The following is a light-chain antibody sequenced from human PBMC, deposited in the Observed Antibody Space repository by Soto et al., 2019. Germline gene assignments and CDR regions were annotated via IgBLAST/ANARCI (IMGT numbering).Light chain of an antibody. Sequence: QSVLTQPPSASGTPGQRVTISCSGSSSNIGSNTVNCYQQLPGTAPKLLIYSNNQRTSGVPDRFSGSKSGTSASLAISGLKSEDEADYYCAAWDDSLNGVVFGGGTKLTVL. CDR2: SNN. CDR3: AAWDDSLNGVV. CDR1: SSNIGSNT. V-gene: IGLV1-44*01. J-gene: IGLJ2*01.